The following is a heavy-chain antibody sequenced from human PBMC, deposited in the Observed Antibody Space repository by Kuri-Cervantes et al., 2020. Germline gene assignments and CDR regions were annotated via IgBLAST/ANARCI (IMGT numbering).Heavy chain of an antibody. CDR1: GGSINSGHYN. Sequence: ESLKISCTVSGGSINSGHYNWGWIRQPPGKGLEWIGSVYFSGNTYYNPSLRSRVTISVDTSKNQFSLKLSSVTAADTAVYYCASDPQHYSSGWYQAFDIWGQGTMVTVSS. D-gene: IGHD6-19*01. CDR3: ASDPQHYSSGWYQAFDI. CDR2: VYFSGNT. J-gene: IGHJ3*02. V-gene: IGHV4-39*01.